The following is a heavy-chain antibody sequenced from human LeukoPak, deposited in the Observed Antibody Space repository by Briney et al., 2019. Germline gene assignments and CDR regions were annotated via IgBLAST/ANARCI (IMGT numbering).Heavy chain of an antibody. CDR1: GYTFTSNY. J-gene: IGHJ4*02. CDR2: IYPRDGST. V-gene: IGHV1-46*01. CDR3: ARDQEGFDY. Sequence: ASVKVSCKASGYTFTSNYIHWVQQAPGQGLEWMGMIYPRDGSTSYTQKFQGRVTVTRDTSTSTVHMELSGLRSEDTAVYYCARDQEGFDYWGQGTLVTVSS.